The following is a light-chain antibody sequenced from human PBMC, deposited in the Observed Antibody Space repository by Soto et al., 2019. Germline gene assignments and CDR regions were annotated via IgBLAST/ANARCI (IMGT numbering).Light chain of an antibody. Sequence: QSALTQPDSVSGSPGQSITSSCTGTSSDVGSDNYVSWYQQHPGKAPKLMIYEVSNRPSGVSDRFSGSKSDNTASLTISGLEAEDVADYYCSSYTTSGSLYVFGTGTKLTVL. V-gene: IGLV2-14*01. CDR2: EVS. J-gene: IGLJ1*01. CDR3: SSYTTSGSLYV. CDR1: SSDVGSDNY.